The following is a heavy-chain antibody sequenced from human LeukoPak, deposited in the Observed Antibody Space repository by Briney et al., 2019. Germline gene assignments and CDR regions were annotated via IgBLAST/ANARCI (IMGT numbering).Heavy chain of an antibody. CDR1: GYTFTCYY. Sequence: GASVKVSCKASGYTFTCYYMHWVRQAPGQGREWMGWINPNSGGTNYAQKFQGWVTMTRDTSISTAYMELSRLRSDDTAVYYCARALYDSAVYFDYWGQGTLVTVSS. V-gene: IGHV1-2*04. D-gene: IGHD5/OR15-5a*01. CDR2: INPNSGGT. CDR3: ARALYDSAVYFDY. J-gene: IGHJ4*02.